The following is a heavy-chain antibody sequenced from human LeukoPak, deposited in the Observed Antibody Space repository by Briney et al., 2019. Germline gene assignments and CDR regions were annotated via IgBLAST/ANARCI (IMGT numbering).Heavy chain of an antibody. CDR3: AREPYSSSWYRYYFDY. D-gene: IGHD6-13*01. CDR2: INHSGST. V-gene: IGHV4-39*07. Sequence: PSETLSLTCTVSGGSISNRNYHWGWIRQPPGKGLEWIGEINHSGSTNYNPSLKSRVTISVDTSKNQFSLKLSSVTAADTAVYYCAREPYSSSWYRYYFDYWGQGTLVTVSS. CDR1: GGSISNRNYH. J-gene: IGHJ4*02.